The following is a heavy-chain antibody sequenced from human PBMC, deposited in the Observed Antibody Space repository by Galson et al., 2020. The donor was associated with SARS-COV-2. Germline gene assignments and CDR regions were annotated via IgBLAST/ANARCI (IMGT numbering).Heavy chain of an antibody. D-gene: IGHD5-18*01. Sequence: SETLSLTCTVSGGSISSSSYYWGWIRQPPGKGLEWIGEINHSGSTNYNPSLKSRVTISVDTSKNQFSLKLSSVTAADTAVYYCARLDSYGLWAFDYWGQGTLVTVSS. CDR2: INHSGST. V-gene: IGHV4-39*07. CDR3: ARLDSYGLWAFDY. CDR1: GGSISSSSYY. J-gene: IGHJ4*02.